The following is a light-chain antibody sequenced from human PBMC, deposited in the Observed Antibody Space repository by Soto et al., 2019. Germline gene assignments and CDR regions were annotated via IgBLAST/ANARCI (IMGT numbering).Light chain of an antibody. V-gene: IGKV3-20*01. CDR1: QSVSSSY. CDR2: GPS. Sequence: EIVLTQSPGTLSLSPGERATLSCRASQSVSSSYLAWYQQKPGQAPRLLLYGPSSRATGMPDRFSGSGSGTDFTLTISRLELEDFAVYYCKQYGSSPWTFGQGSNVEIK. CDR3: KQYGSSPWT. J-gene: IGKJ1*01.